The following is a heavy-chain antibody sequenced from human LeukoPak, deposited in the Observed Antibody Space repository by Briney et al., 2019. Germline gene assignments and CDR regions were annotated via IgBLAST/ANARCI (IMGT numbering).Heavy chain of an antibody. CDR2: IYSGGST. V-gene: IGHV3-53*01. CDR3: ARAVVVTAPTYYFDY. J-gene: IGHJ4*02. D-gene: IGHD2-21*02. CDR1: GFTVSSNY. Sequence: GGSLRLSCAASGFTVSSNYMSWVRQAPGKGLEWVSVIYSGGSTYYADSVKGRFTISRDNSKNTLYLQMNSLRAEDTAVYYCARAVVVTAPTYYFDYWGQGTLVTVS.